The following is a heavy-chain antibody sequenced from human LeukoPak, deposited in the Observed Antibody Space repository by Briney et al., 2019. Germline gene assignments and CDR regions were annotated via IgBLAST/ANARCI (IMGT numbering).Heavy chain of an antibody. D-gene: IGHD3-22*01. CDR2: ISAYNGNT. J-gene: IGHJ4*02. CDR1: GYTFTSYG. V-gene: IGHV1-18*01. Sequence: ASVKVSCKASGYTFTSYGISWVRQAPGQGLEWMGWISAYNGNTNYAQKLQGRVTMTTDTSTSTAYMELRSLRSDDTAVYYCARVTEDVPNTRENHYYDSSGYSFDYWGQGTLVTVSS. CDR3: ARVTEDVPNTRENHYYDSSGYSFDY.